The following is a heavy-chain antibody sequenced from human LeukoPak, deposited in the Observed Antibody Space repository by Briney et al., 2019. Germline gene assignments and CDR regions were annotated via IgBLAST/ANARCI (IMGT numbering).Heavy chain of an antibody. CDR3: ARESDIVATTGLSIFDY. V-gene: IGHV4-39*07. D-gene: IGHD5-12*01. J-gene: IGHJ4*02. Sequence: SETLSLTCTVSGGSISSSSYYWGWIRQPPGKGLEWIGSIYYSGSTYYNPSLKSRVTISVDTSKNQFSLKLSSVTAADTAVYYCARESDIVATTGLSIFDYWGQGTLVTVSS. CDR2: IYYSGST. CDR1: GGSISSSSYY.